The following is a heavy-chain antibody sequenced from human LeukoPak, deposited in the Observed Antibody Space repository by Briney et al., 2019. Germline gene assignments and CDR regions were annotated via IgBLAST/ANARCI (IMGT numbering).Heavy chain of an antibody. V-gene: IGHV4-34*01. D-gene: IGHD3-10*01. Sequence: SETLSLTCAVYGGSFSGYYWSWIRQPPGKGLEWIGEINHSGSTNYNPSLKSRVTISVDTSKNQFSLKLSSVTAADTAVYYCARATMVRGVTRGVYYYYGMDVWGQGTTVTVSS. CDR1: GGSFSGYY. J-gene: IGHJ6*02. CDR3: ARATMVRGVTRGVYYYYGMDV. CDR2: INHSGST.